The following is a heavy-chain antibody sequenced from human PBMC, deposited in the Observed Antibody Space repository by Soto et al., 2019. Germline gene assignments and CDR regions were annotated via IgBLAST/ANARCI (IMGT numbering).Heavy chain of an antibody. CDR3: ARHGDANYYFDY. Sequence: GGSLRLSCAASGFTVSSNYMSWVRQAPGKGLEWVSVIYSGGSTYYADSVKGRFTISRDNSKNTLYLQMNSLRAEDTAMYYCARHGDANYYFDYWGQGTLVTVSS. CDR1: GFTVSSNY. J-gene: IGHJ4*02. D-gene: IGHD4-17*01. CDR2: IYSGGST. V-gene: IGHV3-53*01.